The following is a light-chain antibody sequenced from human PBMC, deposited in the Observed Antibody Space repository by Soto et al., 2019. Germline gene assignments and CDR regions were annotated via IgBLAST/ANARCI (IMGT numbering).Light chain of an antibody. CDR1: SSNIGAGHD. Sequence: QSVLTQPPSVSGAPGQRVTISCTGSSSNIGAGHDVHWYQHLPGTTPKLLIYGNGNRPSGVPDRFSGSKSGTSASPAITGLQAEDEADYYCQSYDSSLSGSEVFGTGTKVTV. CDR2: GNG. V-gene: IGLV1-40*01. J-gene: IGLJ1*01. CDR3: QSYDSSLSGSEV.